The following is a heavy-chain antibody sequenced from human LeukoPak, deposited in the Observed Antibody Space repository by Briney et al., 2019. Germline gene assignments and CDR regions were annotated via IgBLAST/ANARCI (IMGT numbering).Heavy chain of an antibody. J-gene: IGHJ6*02. CDR1: GFTFSSYS. CDR3: ARGAVVVTAIYYYYGMDV. CDR2: ISSSSSYI. D-gene: IGHD2-21*02. Sequence: GGSLRLSCAASGFTFSSYSMNWVRQAPGKGLEWVSSISSSSSYIYYADSVKGRFTISRDNAKNSLYLQMNSLRAEDTAVYYWARGAVVVTAIYYYYGMDVWGQGTTVTVSS. V-gene: IGHV3-21*01.